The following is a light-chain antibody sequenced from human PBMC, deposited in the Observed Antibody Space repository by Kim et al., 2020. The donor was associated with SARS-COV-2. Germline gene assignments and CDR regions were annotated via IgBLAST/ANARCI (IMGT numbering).Light chain of an antibody. CDR2: AAS. J-gene: IGKJ1*01. Sequence: DIQLTQSPSSLSAPVGDRVTITCRASQSISSYLNWYQQKPGKAPKLLIYAASSLQSGVPSRFSGSGSGTDCTLTISSLQPEDFATYYCQQSYGSPWTYGQGTKVDIK. CDR3: QQSYGSPWT. CDR1: QSISSY. V-gene: IGKV1-39*01.